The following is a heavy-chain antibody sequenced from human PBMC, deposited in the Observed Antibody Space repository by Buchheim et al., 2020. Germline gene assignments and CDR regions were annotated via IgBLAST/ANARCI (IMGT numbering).Heavy chain of an antibody. D-gene: IGHD6-13*01. CDR3: ATVLYGSSWYLWFDS. V-gene: IGHV1-69*11. CDR2: IIPPLGTQ. J-gene: IGHJ5*01. CDR1: GGSFSNYG. Sequence: QVHLLQSGAELKNPESSVRVSCRASGGSFSNYGVAWVRQAPGQGLEWMGGIIPPLGTQNYAQKIQGRITITADASTASTYMELRSLRSDDTAIYYCATVLYGSSWYLWFDSWGQGT.